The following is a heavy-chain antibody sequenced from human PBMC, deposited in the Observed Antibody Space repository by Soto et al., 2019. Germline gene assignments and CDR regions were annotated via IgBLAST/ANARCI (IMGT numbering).Heavy chain of an antibody. V-gene: IGHV1-18*04. J-gene: IGHJ4*03. CDR3: ERKQYKFGDLYYVDY. D-gene: IGHD4-17*01. CDR1: GYDFERFP. Sequence: QVQLVQSGGEVKRPGASVKVSCKASGYDFERFPISWVRQARGQGLVWMGLISPYSRSRYYAEKLQGRVSMTTETSSTTSYMEFRSITSDHPVVYFCERKQYKFGDLYYVDYWGHGTLFTVSS. CDR2: ISPYSRSR.